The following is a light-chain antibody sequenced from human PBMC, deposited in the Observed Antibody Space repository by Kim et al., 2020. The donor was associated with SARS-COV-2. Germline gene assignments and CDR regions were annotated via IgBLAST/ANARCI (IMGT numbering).Light chain of an antibody. Sequence: ASVGDRVTITGRASQGISNSLAWYQQQPGRAPNLLIYAASTLQSGVPSRFSGSGSGTEFTLTISSLQPEDFATYYCQQVNVFPLTFGGGTKVDIK. V-gene: IGKV1-9*01. J-gene: IGKJ4*01. CDR2: AAS. CDR3: QQVNVFPLT. CDR1: QGISNS.